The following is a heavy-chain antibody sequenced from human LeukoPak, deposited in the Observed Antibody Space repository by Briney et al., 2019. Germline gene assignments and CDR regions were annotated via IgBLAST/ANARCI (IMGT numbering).Heavy chain of an antibody. CDR3: ARIKSSYYSGGWYHYPY. D-gene: IGHD6-19*01. CDR2: IIPILSIA. J-gene: IGHJ4*02. V-gene: IGHV1-69*04. CDR1: GGTFSSYA. Sequence: GASAKVSCKASGGTFSSYAISWVRQAPGQGLEWMGRIIPILSIANYAQKFQGRVTLTADKSTSTAYMELSSLRSEDTAVYYCARIKSSYYSGGWYHYPYWGQGTLVTVSS.